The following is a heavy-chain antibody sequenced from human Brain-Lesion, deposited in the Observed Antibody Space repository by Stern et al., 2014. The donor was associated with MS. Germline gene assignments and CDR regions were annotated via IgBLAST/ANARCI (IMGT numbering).Heavy chain of an antibody. CDR1: GFTFGSCA. CDR3: AKDRQYLTYFFDH. CDR2: VSYDGSNK. D-gene: IGHD2/OR15-2a*01. Sequence: MQLVESGGGVVQPGRPLRLSCVASGFTFGSCAMHWVRQAPGKGLEWVAGVSYDGSNKYYADSVKGRFTISRDNSQNTLYMQMSSLRPEDTAVYYCAKDRQYLTYFFDHWGQGSLATVSS. J-gene: IGHJ5*02. V-gene: IGHV3-30*18.